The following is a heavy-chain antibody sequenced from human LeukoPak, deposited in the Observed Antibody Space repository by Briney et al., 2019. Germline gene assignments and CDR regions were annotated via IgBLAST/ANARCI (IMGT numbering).Heavy chain of an antibody. CDR3: ARVSVAGTGPDY. J-gene: IGHJ4*02. V-gene: IGHV4-61*01. D-gene: IGHD6-13*01. CDR1: GGSVSSSNYY. Sequence: SETLSLTCTVSGGSVSSSNYYWSWIQQPPGKGLEWVGFFSYNVHSDYNPSLKSRVTISVDTSKNQFSLRLSSVTAADTAIYYCARVSVAGTGPDYWGQGTQVTVSS. CDR2: FSYNVHS.